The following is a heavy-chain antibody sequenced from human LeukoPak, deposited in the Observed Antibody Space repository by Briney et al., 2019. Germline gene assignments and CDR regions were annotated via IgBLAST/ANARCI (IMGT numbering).Heavy chain of an antibody. CDR3: ARDLHNYYDSSGYYSY. CDR1: GFTFSSYA. Sequence: GRSLRLSCAASGFTFSSYAMRWVRQAPGKGLEWVAVISYDGSNKYYADSVKGRFTISRDNSKNTLYLQMNSLRAEDTAVYYCARDLHNYYDSSGYYSYWGQGTLVTVSS. J-gene: IGHJ4*02. CDR2: ISYDGSNK. D-gene: IGHD3-22*01. V-gene: IGHV3-30-3*01.